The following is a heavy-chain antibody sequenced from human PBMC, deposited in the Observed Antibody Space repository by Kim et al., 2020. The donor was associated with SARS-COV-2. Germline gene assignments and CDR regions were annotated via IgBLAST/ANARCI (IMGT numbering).Heavy chain of an antibody. V-gene: IGHV3-30-3*01. CDR3: ARGAPPAASYFQH. J-gene: IGHJ1*01. Sequence: GGSLRLSCAASGFTFSSYAMHWVRQAPGKGLEWVAVISYDGSNKYYADSVKGRFTISRDNSKNTLYLQMNSLRAEDTAVYYCARGAPPAASYFQHWGQGTLVTVSS. CDR1: GFTFSSYA. CDR2: ISYDGSNK. D-gene: IGHD2-2*01.